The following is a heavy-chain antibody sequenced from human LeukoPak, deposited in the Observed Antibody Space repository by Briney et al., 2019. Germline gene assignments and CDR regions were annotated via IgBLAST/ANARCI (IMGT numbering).Heavy chain of an antibody. Sequence: PSETLSFTCTVPGYSISSSYYWGWIRQPPGKGLEWIGSIYHSGSTYYNPSLKSRVTISVDTSKNQFFLKLSSVTAADTAVYYCARDTQGDYWGQGTLVTVSS. V-gene: IGHV4-38-2*02. J-gene: IGHJ4*02. CDR1: GYSISSSYY. CDR2: IYHSGST. CDR3: ARDTQGDY.